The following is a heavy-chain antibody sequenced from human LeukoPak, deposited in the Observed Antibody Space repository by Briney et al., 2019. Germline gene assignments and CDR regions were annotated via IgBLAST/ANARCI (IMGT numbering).Heavy chain of an antibody. D-gene: IGHD3-22*01. J-gene: IGHJ4*02. CDR2: ISSSGSTI. CDR3: ARDKGYYDSSGQYLGFGLDY. Sequence: GGSLRLSCAASGFTFSDYYMSWIRQAPGKGLEWVSYISSSGSTIYYADSVKGRLTISRDNAKNSLYLQMNSLRAEDTAVYYCARDKGYYDSSGQYLGFGLDYWGQGTLVTVSS. CDR1: GFTFSDYY. V-gene: IGHV3-11*04.